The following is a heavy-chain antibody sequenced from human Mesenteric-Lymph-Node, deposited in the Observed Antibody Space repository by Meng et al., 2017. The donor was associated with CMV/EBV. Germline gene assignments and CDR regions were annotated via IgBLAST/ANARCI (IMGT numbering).Heavy chain of an antibody. CDR2: IYSGAST. CDR3: TRLRGSWYSDASDV. CDR1: GFTFSIYG. D-gene: IGHD6-13*01. Sequence: GESLKISCAASGFTFSIYGMNWVRQAPGKGLEWVSVIYSGASTHYPDSVKGRFTISRDNSKNTLDLQMNSLRVEDTAVYYCTRLRGSWYSDASDVWGHGTMVTVSS. J-gene: IGHJ3*01. V-gene: IGHV3-53*01.